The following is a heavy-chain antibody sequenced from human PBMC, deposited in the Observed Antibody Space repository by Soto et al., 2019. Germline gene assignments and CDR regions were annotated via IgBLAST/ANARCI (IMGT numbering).Heavy chain of an antibody. J-gene: IGHJ4*02. CDR1: GTSIRGYY. CDR3: AREVSSFGSNHFDS. V-gene: IGHV4-59*01. Sequence: QVQLQESGPGLIKPSETLSVTCSVSGTSIRGYYWTWIRQPPGQGLEWIGYIYYTGTTKYNPSLKSRVTISVDTSKNQFSLRLNSVTAADTAVYYCAREVSSFGSNHFDSWGQGALVTVSS. D-gene: IGHD3-10*01. CDR2: IYYTGTT.